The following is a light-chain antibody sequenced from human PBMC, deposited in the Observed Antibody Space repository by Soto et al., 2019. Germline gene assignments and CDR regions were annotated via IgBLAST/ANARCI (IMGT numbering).Light chain of an antibody. V-gene: IGKV3-20*01. CDR3: QQYNNWPS. CDR2: GAS. J-gene: IGKJ5*01. CDR1: RSVNSNY. Sequence: EIVMTQSPGTLSLYPGEGATLSCRASRSVNSNYLAWYQQKPGQAPSLLTYGASSRATDVPDRFSASGSGTDFTLTIRSLQSEDFAVYFCQQYNNWPSFGQGTRLEIK.